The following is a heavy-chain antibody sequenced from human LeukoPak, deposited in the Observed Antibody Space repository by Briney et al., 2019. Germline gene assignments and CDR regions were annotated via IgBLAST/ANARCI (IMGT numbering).Heavy chain of an antibody. CDR1: GYTFTAYY. Sequence: ASVRVSCKASGYTFTAYYLHWVRQAPGQGLEWMGWINPNTGGTNYAQKFQGRVTMTRDTSISTANMELSSLRSDDTAFYYCARGDGYTSTRPFDYWGQGSLVTVSS. CDR2: INPNTGGT. CDR3: ARGDGYTSTRPFDY. D-gene: IGHD2-2*02. V-gene: IGHV1-2*02. J-gene: IGHJ4*02.